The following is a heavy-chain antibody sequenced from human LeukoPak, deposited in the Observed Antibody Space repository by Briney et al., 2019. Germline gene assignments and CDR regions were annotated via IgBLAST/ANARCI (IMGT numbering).Heavy chain of an antibody. V-gene: IGHV1-18*01. CDR2: ISAYNGNT. J-gene: IGHJ5*02. D-gene: IGHD3-10*01. Sequence: AASVKVSCKASGYTFTSYGIGWVRQAPGQGLEWMGWISAYNGNTNYAQKFQGRVTITADKSTSTAYMELSSLRSEDTAVYYCARRYGSGSYGHWFDPWGQGTLVTVSS. CDR1: GYTFTSYG. CDR3: ARRYGSGSYGHWFDP.